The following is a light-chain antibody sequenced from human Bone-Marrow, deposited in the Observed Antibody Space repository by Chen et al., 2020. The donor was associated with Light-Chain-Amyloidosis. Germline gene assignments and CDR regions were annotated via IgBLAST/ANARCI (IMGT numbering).Light chain of an antibody. CDR2: RDT. V-gene: IGLV3-25*03. CDR1: DLPTKY. J-gene: IGLJ2*01. Sequence: SYELTQPPSVSVSPGKTAWITCSGDDLPTKYAYWYQQKPGPAPVLVIHRDTERPSGISERFSGSSAATTATLTISGVQAEDEADYHCQSADSSGTYEVIFGGGTKLIVL. CDR3: QSADSSGTYEVI.